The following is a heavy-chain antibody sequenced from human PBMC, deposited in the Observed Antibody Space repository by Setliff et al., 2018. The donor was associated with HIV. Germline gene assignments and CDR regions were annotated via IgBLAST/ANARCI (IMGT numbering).Heavy chain of an antibody. CDR3: ARDRLNLHYYDSSGYYYGPDAFDI. Sequence: ASVKVSCKASGYTFTSYGISWVRQAPGQGLEWMGWISAYNGNTNYAQKLQGRVTITTDESTSTAYMELSSLRSEDTAVYYCARDRLNLHYYDSSGYYYGPDAFDIWGQGTMVTVS. V-gene: IGHV1-18*01. J-gene: IGHJ3*02. CDR2: ISAYNGNT. CDR1: GYTFTSYG. D-gene: IGHD3-22*01.